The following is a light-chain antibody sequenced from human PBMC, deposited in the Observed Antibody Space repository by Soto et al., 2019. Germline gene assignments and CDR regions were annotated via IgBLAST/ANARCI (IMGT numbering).Light chain of an antibody. CDR2: DDS. J-gene: IGKJ5*01. CDR3: QQYDNLPYT. Sequence: DIQMTQSPSTMSASVGDRVPITCRASQSISSWLAWYQQKPGKAPKLLIYDDSSLESGVPSRVSGSGSGTDCTFTSSSLQPEDIATYYCQQYDNLPYTFGQGTRVEIK. CDR1: QSISSW. V-gene: IGKV1-5*01.